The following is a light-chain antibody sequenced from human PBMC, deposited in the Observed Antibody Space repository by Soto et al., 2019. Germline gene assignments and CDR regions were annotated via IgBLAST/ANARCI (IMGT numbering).Light chain of an antibody. Sequence: QSALTQPASVSGSPGQSITISCTGTSSDVGCYNYVSWYQQHPGKAPKLMIYDVSNRPSGVSNRFSGSKSGNTASLTISGLHAEDEADYYCSSYTSSSTLVFGTGTKLTVL. CDR3: SSYTSSSTLV. V-gene: IGLV2-14*01. CDR2: DVS. CDR1: SSDVGCYNY. J-gene: IGLJ1*01.